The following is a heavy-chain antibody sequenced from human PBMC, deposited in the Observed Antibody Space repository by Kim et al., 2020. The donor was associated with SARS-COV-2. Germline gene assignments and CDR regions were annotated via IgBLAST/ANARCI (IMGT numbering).Heavy chain of an antibody. CDR3: DTSVFFTGLDV. D-gene: IGHD3-16*01. CDR2: R. V-gene: IGHV3-15*01. Sequence: REYAPSVEGRFNISRDDSSGTLYLEMNSLKPEDTAVYFCDTSVFFTGLDVWGQGTLVTVAS. J-gene: IGHJ6*02.